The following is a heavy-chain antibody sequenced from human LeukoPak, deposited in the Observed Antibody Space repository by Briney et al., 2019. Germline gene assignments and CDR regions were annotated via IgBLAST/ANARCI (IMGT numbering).Heavy chain of an antibody. D-gene: IGHD4-17*01. CDR1: GFTFSSYG. Sequence: PGGSLRLSCAASGFTFSSYGMHWVRQAPGKGLEWVAVTSYDGRNKFYADSVKGRFTISRDNSKNTLFLQMNSLRGEDTAVYHCVKDLVEHYGTVTNYYYFYGVDVWGQGTTVTVSS. CDR2: TSYDGRNK. CDR3: VKDLVEHYGTVTNYYYFYGVDV. V-gene: IGHV3-30*18. J-gene: IGHJ6*02.